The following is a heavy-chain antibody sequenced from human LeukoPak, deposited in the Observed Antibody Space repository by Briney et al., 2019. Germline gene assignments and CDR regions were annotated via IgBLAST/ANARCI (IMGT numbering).Heavy chain of an antibody. Sequence: GGSLRLSCAASGFTFNTYAMHWVRQAPGQGLEWVALIWHDGSHKFYANSVRGQFTISRDNSKNTVYLQMNNLRPEDTAVYYCARVIFGSGSYPDFWGKGTLVTVSS. CDR2: IWHDGSHK. J-gene: IGHJ4*02. CDR3: ARVIFGSGSYPDF. CDR1: GFTFNTYA. V-gene: IGHV3-33*01. D-gene: IGHD3-10*01.